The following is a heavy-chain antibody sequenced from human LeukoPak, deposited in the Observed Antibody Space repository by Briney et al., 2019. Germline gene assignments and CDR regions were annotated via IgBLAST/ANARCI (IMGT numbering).Heavy chain of an antibody. D-gene: IGHD3-22*01. J-gene: IGHJ4*02. CDR1: GYTFTGYY. Sequence: ASVKVSCKASGYTFTGYYMHWARQAPGQGLEWMGRINPNSGGTNYAQKFQGRVTMTRDTSISTAYMELSRLRSDDTAVYYCAREGFYDSSGYPYWGQGTLVTVSS. CDR2: INPNSGGT. V-gene: IGHV1-2*06. CDR3: AREGFYDSSGYPY.